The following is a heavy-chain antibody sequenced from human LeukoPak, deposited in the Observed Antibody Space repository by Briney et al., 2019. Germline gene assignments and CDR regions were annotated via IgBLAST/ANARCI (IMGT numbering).Heavy chain of an antibody. D-gene: IGHD6-19*01. V-gene: IGHV3-74*01. CDR3: ARGGGEWLPGSH. CDR2: INSDGGST. J-gene: IGHJ4*02. Sequence: GGSLRLSCAASGFTFSSYWMHWVRQAPGKGLVWVSRINSDGGSTSHADSVKGRFTISRDNAKNTLYLQMNSLRAEDTAVYYCARGGGEWLPGSHWGQGTLVTVSS. CDR1: GFTFSSYW.